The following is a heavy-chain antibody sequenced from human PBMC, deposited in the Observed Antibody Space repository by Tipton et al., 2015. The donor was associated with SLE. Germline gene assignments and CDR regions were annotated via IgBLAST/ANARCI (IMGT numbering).Heavy chain of an antibody. J-gene: IGHJ4*02. D-gene: IGHD6-19*01. Sequence: TLSLTCTVSGGSISSHYWSWIRQPPGKGLEWIGYIYYSGSTNYNPSPKSRVTISVDTSKNQFSLKLSSVTAADTAVYYCARGVAGFKGFDYWGQGTLVTVSS. CDR3: ARGVAGFKGFDY. V-gene: IGHV4-59*11. CDR1: GGSISSHY. CDR2: IYYSGST.